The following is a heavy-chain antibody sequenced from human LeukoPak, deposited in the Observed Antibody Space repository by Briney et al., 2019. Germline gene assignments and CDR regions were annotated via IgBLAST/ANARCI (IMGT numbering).Heavy chain of an antibody. D-gene: IGHD3-3*01. CDR3: ARGNSDYDFWSGYSGGYFDY. V-gene: IGHV4-39*07. CDR1: GGSISSSNYY. Sequence: SETLSLTCTVSGGSISSSNYYWSWIRQPPGKGLEWIGEINHSGSTNYNPSLKSRVTISVDTSKNQFSLKLSSVTAADTAVYYCARGNSDYDFWSGYSGGYFDYWGQGTLVTVSS. CDR2: INHSGST. J-gene: IGHJ4*02.